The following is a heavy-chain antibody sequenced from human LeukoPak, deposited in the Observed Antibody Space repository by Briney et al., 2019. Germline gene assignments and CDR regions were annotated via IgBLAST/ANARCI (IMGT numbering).Heavy chain of an antibody. D-gene: IGHD2-15*01. Sequence: ASVKVSRKASGYTFTSYGISWVRQAPGQGLEWMGWISAYNGNTNYAQKLQGRVTMTTDTSTSTAYMELRSLRSDVTAVYYCARTEVYCSGGSCSYYYYGMDVWGQGTTVTVSS. CDR1: GYTFTSYG. CDR3: ARTEVYCSGGSCSYYYYGMDV. V-gene: IGHV1-18*01. J-gene: IGHJ6*02. CDR2: ISAYNGNT.